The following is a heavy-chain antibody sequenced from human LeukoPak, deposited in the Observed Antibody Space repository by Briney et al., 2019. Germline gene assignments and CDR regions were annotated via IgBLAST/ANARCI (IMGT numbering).Heavy chain of an antibody. D-gene: IGHD5-12*01. CDR2: ITSDGNTI. J-gene: IGHJ4*02. Sequence: PGGSLRLSCAASGFTFNSYEMNWVRQAPGKGLEWISYITSDGNTIYDADSVKGRFTISRDDAKNSLYLQMNSLRAEDTAVYYCVRDRDIAYLRADFWGQGTLVTVSS. CDR3: VRDRDIAYLRADF. V-gene: IGHV3-48*03. CDR1: GFTFNSYE.